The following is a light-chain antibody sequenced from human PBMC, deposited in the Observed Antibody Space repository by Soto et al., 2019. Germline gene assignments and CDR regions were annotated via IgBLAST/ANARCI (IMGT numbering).Light chain of an antibody. CDR1: QSISNNY. J-gene: IGKJ3*01. Sequence: EIELTQSPGTLSLSPGERATLSCRASQSISNNYLAWYRQKPGQAPRLLIYGTSNRATGIPDRFSGSGSGTDFTLTISRLEPEDLAVYHCQQYSSSPYTFGPGTKVDIK. V-gene: IGKV3-20*01. CDR2: GTS. CDR3: QQYSSSPYT.